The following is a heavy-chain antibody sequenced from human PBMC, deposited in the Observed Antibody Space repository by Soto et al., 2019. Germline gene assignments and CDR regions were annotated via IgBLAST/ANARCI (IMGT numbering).Heavy chain of an antibody. CDR2: LTDSGGNK. Sequence: SLRLSCAASGFTCRNYAMSWVRQAPGKGLEWVSALTDSGGNKYHADSVKGRFTISRDNSKDTLYLQMNSLRAEDTAVYYCAKDRSRTGIADVFEIWGQGTMVTVSS. J-gene: IGHJ3*02. CDR3: AKDRSRTGIADVFEI. V-gene: IGHV3-23*01. D-gene: IGHD6-13*01. CDR1: GFTCRNYA.